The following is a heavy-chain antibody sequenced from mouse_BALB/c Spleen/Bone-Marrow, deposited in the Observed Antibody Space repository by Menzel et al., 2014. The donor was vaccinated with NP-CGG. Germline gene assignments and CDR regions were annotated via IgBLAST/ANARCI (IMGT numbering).Heavy chain of an antibody. V-gene: IGHV3-1*02. CDR3: ARLDGSKGFDY. CDR1: GYSITSGYS. D-gene: IGHD1-1*01. CDR2: IHNSGVT. J-gene: IGHJ2*01. Sequence: EVQLQESGPDLVKPSQSLSLTCTVTGYSITSGYSWHWIRQFPGTKLEWMAYIHNSGVTNFNPSLKSRISISRDTSKNQFFLQLNSVTTEDTATYYCARLDGSKGFDYWGQGTTLTVSS.